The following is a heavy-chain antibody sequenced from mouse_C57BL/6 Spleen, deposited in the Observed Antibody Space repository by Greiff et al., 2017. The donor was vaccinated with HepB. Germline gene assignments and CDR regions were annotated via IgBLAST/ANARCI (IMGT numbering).Heavy chain of an antibody. CDR3: ARFTTVVATGFAY. D-gene: IGHD1-1*01. CDR2: IYPGSGST. J-gene: IGHJ3*01. Sequence: QVQLKQPGAELVKPGASVKMSCKASGYTFTSYWITWVKQRPGQGLEWIGDIYPGSGSTNYNEKFKSKATLTVDTSSSTAYMQLSSLTSEDSAVYYCARFTTVVATGFAYWGQGTLVTVSA. V-gene: IGHV1-55*01. CDR1: GYTFTSYW.